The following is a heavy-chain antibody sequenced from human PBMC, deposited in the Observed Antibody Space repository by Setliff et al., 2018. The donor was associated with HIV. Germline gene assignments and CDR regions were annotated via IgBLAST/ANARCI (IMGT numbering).Heavy chain of an antibody. J-gene: IGHJ3*02. CDR1: GFSLTTSGVH. D-gene: IGHD2-15*01. CDR3: AHKFALGVGAFDI. CDR2: IFWDDDK. Sequence: GSGPTLVNPPQESLTLTCTFSGFSLTTSGVHVGWIRQPPGKALEWLALIFWDDDKRYSPSLKSRLTITKDTSKNQVVLTMTNMDPVDTATYYCAHKFALGVGAFDIWGQGIVVTVSS. V-gene: IGHV2-5*02.